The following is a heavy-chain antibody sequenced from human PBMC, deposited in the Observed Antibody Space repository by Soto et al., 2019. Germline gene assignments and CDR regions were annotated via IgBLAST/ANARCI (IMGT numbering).Heavy chain of an antibody. CDR1: GGTFGIYA. Sequence: QVQLVQSGAAVSKPGSSVKVSCKASGGTFGIYAIGWVRQSPGQGLEWMGGIIPAFGTTKNAQKFQDRVDMTADESTNTVCTELRGLRFDDTAVYYCARVPRQMLYGPTRNGMDVWGQGTTLLVSS. CDR2: IIPAFGTT. V-gene: IGHV1-69*01. J-gene: IGHJ6*02. D-gene: IGHD2-2*02. CDR3: ARVPRQMLYGPTRNGMDV.